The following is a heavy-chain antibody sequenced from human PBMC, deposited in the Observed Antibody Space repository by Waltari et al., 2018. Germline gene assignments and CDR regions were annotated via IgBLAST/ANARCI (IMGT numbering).Heavy chain of an antibody. J-gene: IGHJ4*02. V-gene: IGHV3-23*01. CDR3: AKMTRSWAEGAFDS. CDR2: LSANGARA. D-gene: IGHD6-6*01. Sequence: EVQLLESGGHLIQPGGSLRVSCVASGFTLGSYAMSWVRQAPGMGLEWVASLSANGARAYYADSVKGRFTISRDTSENTLYLQVSALRVDDTAIYYCAKMTRSWAEGAFDSWGQGTLLTVSS. CDR1: GFTLGSYA.